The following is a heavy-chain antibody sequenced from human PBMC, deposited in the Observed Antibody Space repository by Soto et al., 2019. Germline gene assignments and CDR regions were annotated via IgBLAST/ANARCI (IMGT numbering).Heavy chain of an antibody. CDR3: VKGLSRSYGFWSAAVDYYYGMDV. V-gene: IGHV3-64D*08. CDR2: ISSNGGST. CDR1: GFTFSSYA. J-gene: IGHJ6*02. Sequence: GGSLRLSCSASGFTFSSYAMHWVRQAPGKGLEYVSAISSNGGSTYYADSVKGRFTISRDNSKNTLYLQMSSLRAEDTAVYYCVKGLSRSYGFWSAAVDYYYGMDVWGQGTTVTVSS. D-gene: IGHD3-3*01.